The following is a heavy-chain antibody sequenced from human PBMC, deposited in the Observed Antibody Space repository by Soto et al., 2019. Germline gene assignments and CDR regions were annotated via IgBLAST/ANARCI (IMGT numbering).Heavy chain of an antibody. Sequence: EVQLLESGGGLVQPGGSLRLSCAASGFTFSSYAMSWVRQAPGKGLEWVSAISGSGGSTYYADSVKGRFTISRDNSKNTLYLQMNSLRAEDTAVYYCAKDHQSGSYRTPYYFDYWGQGTLVTVSS. CDR3: AKDHQSGSYRTPYYFDY. CDR2: ISGSGGST. V-gene: IGHV3-23*01. J-gene: IGHJ4*02. CDR1: GFTFSSYA. D-gene: IGHD3-16*02.